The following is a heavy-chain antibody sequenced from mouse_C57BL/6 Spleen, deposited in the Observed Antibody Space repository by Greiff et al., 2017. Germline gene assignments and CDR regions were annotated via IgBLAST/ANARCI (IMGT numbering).Heavy chain of an antibody. CDR2: IYPGDGDT. D-gene: IGHD3-2*02. Sequence: VQLVESGPELVKPGASVKISCKASGYAFSSSWMNWVKQRPGKGLEWIGRIYPGDGDTNYNGKFKGKATRTADNSSSTAYMLLSSLTSEASAVYFCSSESAQASFAYWGQGTLVTVSA. CDR1: GYAFSSSW. CDR3: SSESAQASFAY. V-gene: IGHV1-82*01. J-gene: IGHJ3*01.